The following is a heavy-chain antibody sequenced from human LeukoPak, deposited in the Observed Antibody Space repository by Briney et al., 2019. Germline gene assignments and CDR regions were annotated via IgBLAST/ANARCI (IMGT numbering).Heavy chain of an antibody. J-gene: IGHJ6*03. V-gene: IGHV2-70D*14. D-gene: IGHD6-6*01. CDR3: ARMGYSSSVGYMDV. Sequence: SGPALVKPTQTLTLTCTFSGFSLSTSGMRVSWIRQPPGKALEWLAPIDWDDDKFYSTSLKTRLTISKDTSKNQEVLTMTNMDPVDTATYYCARMGYSSSVGYMDVWGKGTTVTVSS. CDR2: IDWDDDK. CDR1: GFSLSTSGMR.